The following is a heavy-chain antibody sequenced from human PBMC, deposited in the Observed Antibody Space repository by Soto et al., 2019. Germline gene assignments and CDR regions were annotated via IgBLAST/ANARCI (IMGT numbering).Heavy chain of an antibody. CDR3: ARSFAARDYYGLDV. J-gene: IGHJ6*02. CDR1: GGSLNSGGYF. V-gene: IGHV4-30-4*01. D-gene: IGHD6-13*01. Sequence: SETLSLTWTVSGGSLNSGGYFWTWIRQPPRKGLEGIGYISYSGSTYYNPSLKSRVTISVDTSKNQFSLKLSSVTAADTAVYFCARSFAARDYYGLDVWGQGTPVTVSS. CDR2: ISYSGST.